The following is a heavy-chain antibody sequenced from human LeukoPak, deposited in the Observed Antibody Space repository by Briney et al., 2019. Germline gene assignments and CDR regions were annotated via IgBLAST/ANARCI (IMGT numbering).Heavy chain of an antibody. CDR3: ARDPAFTVTTEDY. Sequence: PGGSLRLSCAASGFTFSSYSMNWVRQAPGKGLEWVSYISSSSSTIYYADSVKGRFTISRDNAKNSLYLQMNSLRAEDTAVYYCARDPAFTVTTEDYWGQGTLVTVSS. CDR1: GFTFSSYS. J-gene: IGHJ4*02. V-gene: IGHV3-48*04. D-gene: IGHD4-17*01. CDR2: ISSSSSTI.